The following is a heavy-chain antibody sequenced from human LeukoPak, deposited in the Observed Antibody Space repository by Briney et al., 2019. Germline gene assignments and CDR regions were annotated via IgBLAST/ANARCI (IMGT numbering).Heavy chain of an antibody. CDR3: ARYSAAGPGYYGMDV. Sequence: ASVKVSCTASGYTFTSYDINWVRQATGQGLEWRGLINPSGGSTSYAQKFQGRVTMTRDTSTSTVYMELSSLRSEDTAVYYCARYSAAGPGYYGMDVWGQGTTVTVSS. J-gene: IGHJ6*02. CDR1: GYTFTSYD. V-gene: IGHV1-46*01. CDR2: INPSGGST. D-gene: IGHD6-13*01.